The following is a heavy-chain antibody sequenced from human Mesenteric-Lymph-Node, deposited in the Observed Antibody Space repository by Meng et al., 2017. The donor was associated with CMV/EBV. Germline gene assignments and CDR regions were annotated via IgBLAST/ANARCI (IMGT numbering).Heavy chain of an antibody. CDR3: ARGLYWTGAFDI. CDR1: GFTVSTNY. V-gene: IGHV3-53*01. J-gene: IGHJ3*02. CDR2: IYSTGNT. Sequence: GGSLRLSCEASGFTVSTNYMNWVRQAPGKGLEWVSVIYSTGNTYYVESVKGRFTISRDYSKNMVYLQMNSLRADDTAAYYCARGLYWTGAFDIWGQGTMVTVSS. D-gene: IGHD3/OR15-3a*01.